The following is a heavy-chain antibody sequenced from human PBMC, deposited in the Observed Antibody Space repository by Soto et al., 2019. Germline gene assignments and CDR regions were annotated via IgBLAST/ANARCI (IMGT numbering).Heavy chain of an antibody. CDR3: AKDRTTVSHRGWAFDI. V-gene: IGHV3-23*01. J-gene: IGHJ3*02. Sequence: GGSLRLSCAASGFTFSSYAMSWVRQAPGKGLEWVSAISGSGGSTYYADSVKGRFTISRDNSKNTLYLQMNSLRAEDTAVYYCAKDRTTVSHRGWAFDIWGQGTMVTVSS. D-gene: IGHD4-17*01. CDR1: GFTFSSYA. CDR2: ISGSGGST.